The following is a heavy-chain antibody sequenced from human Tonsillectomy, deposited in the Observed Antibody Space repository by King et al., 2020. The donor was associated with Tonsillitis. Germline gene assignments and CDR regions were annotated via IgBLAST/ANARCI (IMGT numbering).Heavy chain of an antibody. CDR2: ISYDGSNK. Sequence: VQLVESGGGVVQPGRSLRISCAASGFTFSSYGMHWVRQAPGKGLEWVAVISYDGSNKYYADSVKGRFTISRDNSKNTLYMQMNSLRAEDTAVYYCAKEGGYTYGYIKGYYFDYWGQGALVTVSS. CDR3: AKEGGYTYGYIKGYYFDY. J-gene: IGHJ4*02. D-gene: IGHD5-18*01. CDR1: GFTFSSYG. V-gene: IGHV3-30*18.